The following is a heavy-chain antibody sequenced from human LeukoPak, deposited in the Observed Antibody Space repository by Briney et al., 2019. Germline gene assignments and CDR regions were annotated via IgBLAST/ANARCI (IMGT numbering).Heavy chain of an antibody. CDR3: ARLKWGTTSWFDP. V-gene: IGHV4-39*07. D-gene: IGHD1-1*01. CDR2: IYYSGST. CDR1: GGSISSSSDY. J-gene: IGHJ5*01. Sequence: SETLSLTCTVSGGSISSSSDYWGWIRQPPGKGLEWIGSIYYSGSTYYNPSLKSRVTMSVDTSKNQFSLKLSSVTAADTAVYYCARLKWGTTSWFDPWGQGTLVTVAS.